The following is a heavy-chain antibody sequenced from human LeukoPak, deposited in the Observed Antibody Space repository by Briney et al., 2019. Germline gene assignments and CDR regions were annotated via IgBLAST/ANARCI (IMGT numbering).Heavy chain of an antibody. CDR2: ISGSGSRT. CDR3: ARVEFYYDSSGYFDY. D-gene: IGHD3-22*01. V-gene: IGHV3-23*01. CDR1: GFTFSSYG. J-gene: IGHJ4*02. Sequence: GGSLRLSCAASGFTFSSYGMSWVRQAPGKGLEWVSAISGSGSRTNYADSVKGRFTISRDNSKNTLYLQMNSLRAEDTAVYYCARVEFYYDSSGYFDYWGQGTLVTVSS.